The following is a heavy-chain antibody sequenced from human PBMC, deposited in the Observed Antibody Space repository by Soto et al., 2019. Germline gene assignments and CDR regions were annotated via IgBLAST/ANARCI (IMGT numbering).Heavy chain of an antibody. D-gene: IGHD5-18*01. CDR3: VKDGYVNY. J-gene: IGHJ4*02. CDR1: GLSFNDYA. CDR2: ISSNGVSS. V-gene: IGHV3-64D*06. Sequence: GGSLRLSCSAYGLSFNDYAMHWVRQAAGKGLKYASSISSNGVSSYYADSVKGRFTISRDNSKNTLYLQMNCLRVEATAVYYSVKDGYVNYGGQGALVAVSS.